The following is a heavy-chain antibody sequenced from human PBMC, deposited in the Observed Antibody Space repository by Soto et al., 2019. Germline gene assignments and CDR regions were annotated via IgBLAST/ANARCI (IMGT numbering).Heavy chain of an antibody. CDR3: ARGPDFGAWIDFFDY. CDR1: DHD. J-gene: IGHJ4*02. Sequence: DHDVRCIRKKPGKGLQWISFISKSGDTIKYADSVKGRFTISRDNAKDSLYLHMNSLRVEDTAVYFSARGPDFGAWIDFFDYWGQGALVTVS. CDR2: ISKSGDTI. D-gene: IGHD4-17*01. V-gene: IGHV3-11*01.